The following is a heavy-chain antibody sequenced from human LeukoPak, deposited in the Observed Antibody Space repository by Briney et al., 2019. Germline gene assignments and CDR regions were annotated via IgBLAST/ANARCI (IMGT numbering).Heavy chain of an antibody. CDR2: ISSSGSTK. V-gene: IGHV3-48*02. D-gene: IGHD5-24*01. CDR1: GFTLSNYD. CDR3: AREGDDFSLGPNYFDD. J-gene: IGHJ4*02. Sequence: GGSLRLSCAASGFTLSNYDMNWVRQAPGRGLEWVSDISSSGSTKYYADAVKGRFTVSRDNAKNSLYLQMNTLRDENTALYYCAREGDDFSLGPNYFDDWGQGTLVTVSS.